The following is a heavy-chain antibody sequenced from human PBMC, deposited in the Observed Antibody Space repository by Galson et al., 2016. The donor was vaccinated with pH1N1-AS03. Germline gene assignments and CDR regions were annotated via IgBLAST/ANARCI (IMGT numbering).Heavy chain of an antibody. CDR3: VRGDPVTAGGTGCDY. CDR1: GFTFSRNA. J-gene: IGHJ4*02. D-gene: IGHD6-13*01. CDR2: ISSSGGST. Sequence: SLRLSCAASGFTFSRNAMYWVRQAPGKGLEFVSAISSSGGSTYYANSVKDRFIISRDNSKNMLYPQMGSLRAEDKAVYYCVRGDPVTAGGTGCDYWGQGTLVTVSS. V-gene: IGHV3-64*01.